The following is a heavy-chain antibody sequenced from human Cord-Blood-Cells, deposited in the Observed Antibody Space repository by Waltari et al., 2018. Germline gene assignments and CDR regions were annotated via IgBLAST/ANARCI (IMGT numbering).Heavy chain of an antibody. CDR3: ARGRGYDILTGYCPYFDY. D-gene: IGHD3-9*01. V-gene: IGHV1-69*01. CDR2: SIPIFGTA. J-gene: IGHJ4*02. Sequence: QVQLVQSGAEVKKPGSSVKVSCKASGGTFSSYAISWVRQAPGQGLEWMGWSIPIFGTANYAQKFQGRVTITADESTSTAYMELSSLRSEDTAVYYCARGRGYDILTGYCPYFDYWGQGTLVTVSS. CDR1: GGTFSSYA.